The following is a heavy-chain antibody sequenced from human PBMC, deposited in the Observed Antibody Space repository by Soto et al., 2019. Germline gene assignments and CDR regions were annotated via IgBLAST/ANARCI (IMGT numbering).Heavy chain of an antibody. CDR3: ARAYGYASGWYHDY. Sequence: SVKVSCKASGGTFSSDAVSWVRQAPGQGLEWMGGLIPILGTTHYAQKFQGRVTITADESTNTAYMELSSLRSDDTAVYYCARAYGYASGWYHDYWGQGTRVTVSS. V-gene: IGHV1-69*13. CDR2: LIPILGTT. J-gene: IGHJ4*02. CDR1: GGTFSSDA. D-gene: IGHD6-19*01.